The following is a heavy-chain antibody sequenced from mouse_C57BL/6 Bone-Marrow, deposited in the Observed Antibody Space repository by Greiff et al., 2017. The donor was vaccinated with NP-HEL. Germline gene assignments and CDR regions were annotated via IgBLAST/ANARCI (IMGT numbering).Heavy chain of an antibody. CDR2: ISSGGSYT. CDR1: GFTFSSYG. Sequence: VKLVASGGDFVKPGGSLKLSCAASGFTFSSYGMSLVRQTPDKRLAWVATISSGGSYTYYPDSVKGRFTISRDNAKNTLYLQSSSLKSEDTAMYYCARRRQLRLLAYWGQGTLVTVSA. D-gene: IGHD3-2*02. V-gene: IGHV5-6*02. J-gene: IGHJ3*01. CDR3: ARRRQLRLLAY.